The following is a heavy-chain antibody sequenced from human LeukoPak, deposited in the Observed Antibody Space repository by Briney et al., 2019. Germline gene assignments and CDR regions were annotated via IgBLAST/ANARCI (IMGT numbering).Heavy chain of an antibody. CDR3: ARDGPNTSPVGDY. Sequence: SVKASCKASGGTFSSYAISWVRQAPGQGLEWMGGIIPIFGTANYAQKFQGRVTITADESTSTAYMELSSLRSEDTAVYYCARDGPNTSPVGDYWGQGTLVTVSS. CDR1: GGTFSSYA. V-gene: IGHV1-69*01. CDR2: IIPIFGTA. J-gene: IGHJ4*02. D-gene: IGHD4-23*01.